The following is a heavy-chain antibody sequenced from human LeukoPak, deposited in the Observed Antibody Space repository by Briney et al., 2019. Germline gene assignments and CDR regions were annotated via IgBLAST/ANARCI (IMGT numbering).Heavy chain of an antibody. CDR2: IYYRGST. V-gene: IGHV4-28*01. Sequence: PSETLSLTCRVSGYSISSSNWWGWIRQPPGKGLEWIGYIYYRGSTYYNPSLKSRVTMSVDTSKNQFSLKLSSVTAVDTAVYYCARTVSGSYEEDTFDIWGQGTMVTVSS. J-gene: IGHJ3*02. CDR3: ARTVSGSYEEDTFDI. D-gene: IGHD1-26*01. CDR1: GYSISSSNW.